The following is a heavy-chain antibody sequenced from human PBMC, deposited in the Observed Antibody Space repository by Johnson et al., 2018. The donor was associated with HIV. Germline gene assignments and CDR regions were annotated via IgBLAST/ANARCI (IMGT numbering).Heavy chain of an antibody. Sequence: VQLVESGGGVVQPGGSLRLSCAASGFTLSSYAMHWVRQAPGKGLEWVAVISYDGSDKYYADSVKGRLTISRDSSRNTLYLQMNSLRAEDTAVYYCAREQELIGERAFDIWGQGTMVTVSS. J-gene: IGHJ3*02. CDR3: AREQELIGERAFDI. CDR1: GFTLSSYA. V-gene: IGHV3-30*04. CDR2: ISYDGSDK. D-gene: IGHD6-13*01.